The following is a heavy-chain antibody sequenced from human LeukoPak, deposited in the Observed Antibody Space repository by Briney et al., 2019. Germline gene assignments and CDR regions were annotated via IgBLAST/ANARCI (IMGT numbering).Heavy chain of an antibody. D-gene: IGHD3-22*01. CDR2: LYWYGDK. J-gene: IGHJ4*02. Sequence: ESAPTLSNATHTLTLTCTFIGFSRSTRGEGGCWIRQPPAKAVESLALLYWYGDKPYSPALKSRLTITKDTSKNQVVLTMTNMDPVDTATYYCAHRTTYYYDSSGYYAYYFDYWGQGTLVTVSS. CDR1: GFSRSTRGEG. V-gene: IGHV2-5*01. CDR3: AHRTTYYYDSSGYYAYYFDY.